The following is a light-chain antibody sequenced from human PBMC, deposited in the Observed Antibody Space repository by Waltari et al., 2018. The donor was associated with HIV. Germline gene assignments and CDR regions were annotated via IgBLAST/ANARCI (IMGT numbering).Light chain of an antibody. CDR2: EVT. V-gene: IGLV2-23*02. CDR3: CSYAGTNGLV. Sequence: QSALTQPASVSGSPGQSITISCTGTSSDVGTYDLVSWYQQHPGKAPKLMIYEVTNGSSGVSNRFSGSKSGNTASLTISGLQAEDEADYYCCSYAGTNGLVFGGGTKLTVL. CDR1: SSDVGTYDL. J-gene: IGLJ3*02.